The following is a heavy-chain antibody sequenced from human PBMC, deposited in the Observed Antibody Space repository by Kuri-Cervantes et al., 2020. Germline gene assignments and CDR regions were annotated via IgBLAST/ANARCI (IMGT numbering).Heavy chain of an antibody. J-gene: IGHJ4*02. Sequence: GGSLRLSCAASGFTFSSYAMSWVRQAPGKGLEWVSAISGSGGSTYYADSVKGRFTISRDNSKNTLYLQLNSLRAEDTAVYYCAHVPSNITMIVVIFTTPEGGGQGTLVTVSS. CDR2: ISGSGGST. D-gene: IGHD3-22*01. V-gene: IGHV3-23*01. CDR3: AHVPSNITMIVVIFTTPEG. CDR1: GFTFSSYA.